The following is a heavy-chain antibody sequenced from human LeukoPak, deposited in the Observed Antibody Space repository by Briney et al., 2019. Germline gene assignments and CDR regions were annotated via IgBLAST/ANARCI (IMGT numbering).Heavy chain of an antibody. CDR1: GFTFDDYA. Sequence: HAGGSLRLSCAASGFTFDDYAMHWVRQAPGKGLEWVSSISWNSGSIGYADSVKGRFTISRDNAKNTLYLQMNSLRAEDTAVYYCAREYCSGGSCLYFQHWGQGTLVTVSS. J-gene: IGHJ1*01. CDR2: ISWNSGSI. V-gene: IGHV3-9*01. D-gene: IGHD2-15*01. CDR3: AREYCSGGSCLYFQH.